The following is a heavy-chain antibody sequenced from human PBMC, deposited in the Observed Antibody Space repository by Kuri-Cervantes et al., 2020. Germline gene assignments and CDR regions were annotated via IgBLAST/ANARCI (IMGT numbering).Heavy chain of an antibody. D-gene: IGHD3-22*01. CDR1: GFTFSNYW. CDR3: ARIVVILAGWYFDL. J-gene: IGHJ2*01. CDR2: IKQDGSEK. V-gene: IGHV3-7*01. Sequence: GESLKISCAATGFTFSNYWMSWVRQAPGKGLEWVANIKQDGSEKYYVDSVKGRFTISRDNAKNSLYLQMNSLRAEDTAVYYCARIVVILAGWYFDLWGRGTLVTVSS.